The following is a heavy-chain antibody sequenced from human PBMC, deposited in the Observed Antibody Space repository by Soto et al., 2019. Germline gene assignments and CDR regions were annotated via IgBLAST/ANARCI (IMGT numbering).Heavy chain of an antibody. V-gene: IGHV3-23*01. Sequence: VGSLRLSCAASGFTFSSYAMSWVRQAPGKGLEWVSAISGSGGSTYYADSVKGRFTISRDNSKNTLYLQMNSLRAEDTAVYYCATYIWGSYRYTRELFDYWGQGTLVTVSS. CDR2: ISGSGGST. CDR1: GFTFSSYA. CDR3: ATYIWGSYRYTRELFDY. J-gene: IGHJ4*02. D-gene: IGHD3-16*02.